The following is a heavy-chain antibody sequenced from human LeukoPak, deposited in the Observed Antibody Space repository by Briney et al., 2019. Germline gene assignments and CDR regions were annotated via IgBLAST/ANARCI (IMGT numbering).Heavy chain of an antibody. CDR2: FVPKVGER. D-gene: IGHD1-26*01. Sequence: ASVKVSCKVSGYTLTGFCMHWVRQAPGKGLEWMGGFVPKVGERIYAQKFQGRVTMTEDTSTDTAYMELSSLRSEDTAVYYCATDPPRNIVGATPRAFDIWGQGTMVTVSS. J-gene: IGHJ3*02. CDR1: GYTLTGFC. V-gene: IGHV1-24*01. CDR3: ATDPPRNIVGATPRAFDI.